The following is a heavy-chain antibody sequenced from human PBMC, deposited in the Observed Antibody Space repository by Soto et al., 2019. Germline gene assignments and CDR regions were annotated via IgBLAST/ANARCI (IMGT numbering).Heavy chain of an antibody. CDR1: GDSINSDKYY. Sequence: PSETLSLTCSVSGDSINSDKYYWCGIRHPPGKGLEWIGSIYYRGNTYYNPSLQTRVTISLDKSKSQFSLKLTSVTAADSAVYFCARLEGLATISYYFDFWGQGALVTVSS. CDR2: IYYRGNT. D-gene: IGHD3-9*01. J-gene: IGHJ4*02. CDR3: ARLEGLATISYYFDF. V-gene: IGHV4-39*01.